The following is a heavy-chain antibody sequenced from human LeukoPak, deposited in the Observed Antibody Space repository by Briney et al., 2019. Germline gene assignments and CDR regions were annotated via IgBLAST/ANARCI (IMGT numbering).Heavy chain of an antibody. CDR1: GYTFIGYA. CDR3: ARVDLKWEQNTYAVSWFDP. D-gene: IGHD1-26*01. J-gene: IGHJ5*02. CDR2: ISAYNGAT. V-gene: IGHV1-18*01. Sequence: GASVKVSCKASGYTFIGYAVTWVRQAPGQGLEWMGWISAYNGATNSARNFQGRVTMTTDTSTSTAYMELRSLISDDTAVYFCARVDLKWEQNTYAVSWFDPWGQGTLVTVSS.